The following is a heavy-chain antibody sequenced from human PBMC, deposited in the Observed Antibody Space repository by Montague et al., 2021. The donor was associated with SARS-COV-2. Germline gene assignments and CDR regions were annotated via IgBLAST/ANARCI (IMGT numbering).Heavy chain of an antibody. J-gene: IGHJ3*02. CDR1: DGSFSGYY. D-gene: IGHD3-3*01. CDR2: INHSGST. V-gene: IGHV4-34*01. Sequence: SETLSLTCGVYDGSFSGYYWSWIRQPPGKGLEWIGEINHSGSTNYNPSLKSRVTISVDTSKNQFSLKPNSVTAADTAVYYCARGQATIFVVLIMPPAAEALDIWGQGTMVTVSS. CDR3: ARGQATIFVVLIMPPAAEALDI.